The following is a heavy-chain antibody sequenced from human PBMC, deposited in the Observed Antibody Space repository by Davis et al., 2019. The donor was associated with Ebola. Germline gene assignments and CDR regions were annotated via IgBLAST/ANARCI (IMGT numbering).Heavy chain of an antibody. V-gene: IGHV1-69*13. Sequence: SVKVSCKASGGAFSSYIVSWVRQAPGQGLEWMGGIIPISGIPSYAQKFQGRVTISADDSTSTVYMELTSLRSEDTAVYYCARDITMIVVVISYGMDVWGQGTTVTVSS. J-gene: IGHJ6*02. CDR1: GGAFSSYI. CDR3: ARDITMIVVVISYGMDV. D-gene: IGHD3-22*01. CDR2: IIPISGIP.